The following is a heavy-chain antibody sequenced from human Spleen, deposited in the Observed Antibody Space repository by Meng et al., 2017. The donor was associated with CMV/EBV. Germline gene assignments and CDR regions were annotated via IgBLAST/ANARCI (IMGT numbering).Heavy chain of an antibody. V-gene: IGHV3-21*01. CDR1: GFPFSTYA. CDR2: ISTSSTYI. J-gene: IGHJ6*02. CDR3: ARVDSDSYYYGMDV. Sequence: GESLKISCAASGFPFSTYAMNWVRQAPGKGLEWVSSISTSSTYIYYADSLKGRFTISRDNAKSSLYLQMNSLRAEDTAVYYCARVDSDSYYYGMDVWGQGTTVTVSS. D-gene: IGHD3-22*01.